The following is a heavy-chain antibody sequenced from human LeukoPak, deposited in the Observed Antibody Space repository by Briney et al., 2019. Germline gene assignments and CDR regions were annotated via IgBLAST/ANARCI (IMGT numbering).Heavy chain of an antibody. Sequence: PGGSLRLSCAASGFTFSDYYMSWIRQAPGKGLEWVSYISSSGSTIYYADSVKGQFTISRDNAKNSLYLQMNSLRAEDTAVYYCARYWFGKPYYFDYWGQGTLVTVSS. V-gene: IGHV3-11*01. CDR3: ARYWFGKPYYFDY. J-gene: IGHJ4*02. D-gene: IGHD2-8*02. CDR1: GFTFSDYY. CDR2: ISSSGSTI.